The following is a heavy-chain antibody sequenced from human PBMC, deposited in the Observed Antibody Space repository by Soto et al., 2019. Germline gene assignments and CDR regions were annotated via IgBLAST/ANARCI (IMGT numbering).Heavy chain of an antibody. CDR3: AKDRDGYYYGMDV. Sequence: PGGSLRLSCAASGFTFDDYAMHWVRQAPGKGLEWVSGISWNSGSIGYADSVKGRFTISRDNAKNSLYLQMNSLRAEDTALYYCAKDRDGYYYGMDVWGQGTTVTSP. V-gene: IGHV3-9*01. J-gene: IGHJ6*02. CDR2: ISWNSGSI. CDR1: GFTFDDYA.